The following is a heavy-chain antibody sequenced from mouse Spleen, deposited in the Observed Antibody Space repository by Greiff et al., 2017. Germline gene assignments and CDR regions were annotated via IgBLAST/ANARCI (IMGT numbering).Heavy chain of an antibody. Sequence: EVTLVESGGGLVKPGGSLKLSCAASGFTFSSYAMSWVRQTPEKRLEWVATISSGGGNTYYPDSVKGRFTISRDNAKNTLYLQMSSLKSEDTAMYYCTRHYYGYLDYWGQGTTLTVSS. J-gene: IGHJ2*01. D-gene: IGHD1-1*01. CDR2: ISSGGGNT. CDR1: GFTFSSYA. CDR3: TRHYYGYLDY. V-gene: IGHV5-9*04.